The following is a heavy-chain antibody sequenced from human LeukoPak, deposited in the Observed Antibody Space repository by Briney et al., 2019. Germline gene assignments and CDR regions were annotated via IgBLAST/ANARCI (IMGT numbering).Heavy chain of an antibody. CDR1: DYSISSGYGYY. J-gene: IGHJ4*02. Sequence: SETLSLTCTVSDYSISSGYGYYWGWIRQPPGKGLEWIGNIYHSGITYYNHFNSSLKSRVTISIDTSKNQFSLKLSSVTAADTAVYYCAREDSIGSGWFWGQGTLVTVSS. D-gene: IGHD6-19*01. V-gene: IGHV4-38-2*02. CDR3: AREDSIGSGWF. CDR2: IYHSGIT.